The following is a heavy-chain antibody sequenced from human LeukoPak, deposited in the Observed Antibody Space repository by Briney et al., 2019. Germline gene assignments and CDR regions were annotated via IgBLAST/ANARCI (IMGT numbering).Heavy chain of an antibody. V-gene: IGHV4-34*01. CDR1: GGSFSGYY. CDR2: INHSGST. CDR3: ARGGIAARVFYPYYYYMDV. J-gene: IGHJ6*03. Sequence: PSETLSLTCAVYGGSFSGYYWSWIRQPPGKGLEWIGEINHSGSTNYNPSLKSRVTISVDTSKDQFSLKLSSVTAADTAVYYCARGGIAARVFYPYYYYMDVWGKGTTVPVSS. D-gene: IGHD6-6*01.